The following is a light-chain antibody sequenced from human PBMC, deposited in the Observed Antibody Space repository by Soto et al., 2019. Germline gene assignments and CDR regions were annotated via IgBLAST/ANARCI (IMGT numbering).Light chain of an antibody. CDR3: SSYTSSSTLV. CDR2: EVS. V-gene: IGLV2-14*01. J-gene: IGLJ3*02. Sequence: QSALTQPASVSGSPGQSITISCTGTSSDVGGYNYVSWYQQHPGKAPKLMIYEVSNRPSGVSNRFSGSQSGNTASLTISGLQDEDESAYYCSSYTSSSTLVFGGGTKRTVL. CDR1: SSDVGGYNY.